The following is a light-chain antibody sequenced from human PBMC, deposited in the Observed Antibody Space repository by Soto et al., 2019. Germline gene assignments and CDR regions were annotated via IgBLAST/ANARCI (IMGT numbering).Light chain of an antibody. J-gene: IGKJ5*01. CDR3: QQYYSYPIT. CDR1: QSVSSD. V-gene: IGKV3-15*01. Sequence: EMLMTQSPATLSVSPGERATLSCRASQSVSSDLAWYQQKPGQAPRLLIYDASTRATGISARFSGSGSGTDFTLTISCLQSEDFATYYCQQYYSYPITFGQGTRLEIK. CDR2: DAS.